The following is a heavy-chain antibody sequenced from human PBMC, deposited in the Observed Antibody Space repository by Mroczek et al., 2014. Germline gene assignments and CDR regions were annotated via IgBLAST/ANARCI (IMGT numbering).Heavy chain of an antibody. CDR1: GFTFSSYG. CDR2: ISYDGSNK. CDR3: AKDLHYYDSNWFDP. J-gene: IGHJ5*02. Sequence: ESGGGVVQPGRSLRLSCAASGFTFSSYGMHWVRQAPGKGLEWVAVISYDGSNKYYADSVKGRFTISRDNSKNTLYLQMNSLRAEDTAVYYCAKDLHYYDSNWFDPWGQGTLVTVSS. V-gene: IGHV3-30*18. D-gene: IGHD3-10*01.